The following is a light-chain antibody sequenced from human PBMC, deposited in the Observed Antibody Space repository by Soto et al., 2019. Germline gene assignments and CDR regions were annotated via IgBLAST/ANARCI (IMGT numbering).Light chain of an antibody. CDR3: QKYNKAPWI. V-gene: IGKV1-27*01. Sequence: DIQVTQSPPSLSASVGDRVTITCRASRDIDNSLAWYQQVPGKAPKLLIYAASTLQSGVPSRFRGSGSGTSFSLPITSLQREDVATYYCQKYNKAPWIFGQGTKVEV. CDR1: RDIDNS. J-gene: IGKJ1*01. CDR2: AAS.